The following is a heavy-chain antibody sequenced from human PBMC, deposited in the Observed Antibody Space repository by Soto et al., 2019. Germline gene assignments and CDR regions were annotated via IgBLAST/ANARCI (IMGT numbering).Heavy chain of an antibody. V-gene: IGHV1-69*01. CDR3: ARDIPPYNWFDP. Sequence: VKVSCKASGGTFSSYAISWVRQAPGQGLEWMGGIIPIFGTANYAQKFQGRVTITADESTSTAYMELSSLRSEDTAVYYCARDIPPYNWFDPWGQGTLVTVSS. J-gene: IGHJ5*02. CDR1: GGTFSSYA. CDR2: IIPIFGTA.